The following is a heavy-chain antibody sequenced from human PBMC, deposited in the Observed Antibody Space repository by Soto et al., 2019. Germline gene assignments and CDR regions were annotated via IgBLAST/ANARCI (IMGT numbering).Heavy chain of an antibody. CDR2: IIPIFGTA. V-gene: IGHV1-69*13. D-gene: IGHD1-20*01. CDR1: GGTLSSYA. CDR3: AREASGYNWNPRAYFDY. J-gene: IGHJ4*02. Sequence: SVKVSCKASGGTLSSYAIRWVRQAPGQRLEWMGGIIPIFGTANYAQKFQGRVTITADESTSTAYMELSSLRSEDTAVYYCAREASGYNWNPRAYFDYWGQGTLVTVSS.